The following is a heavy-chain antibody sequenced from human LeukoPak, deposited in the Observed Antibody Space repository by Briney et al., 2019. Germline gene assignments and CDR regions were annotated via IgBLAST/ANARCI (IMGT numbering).Heavy chain of an antibody. D-gene: IGHD4-23*01. J-gene: IGHJ4*02. V-gene: IGHV1-24*01. CDR1: GYSFTGYY. CDR2: FDPEDGET. CDR3: ATENYGGNPGADY. Sequence: ASVKVSCKASGYSFTGYYMHWVRQAPGQGLEWMGGFDPEDGETIYAQKFQGRVTMTEDTSTDTAYMELSSLRSEDTAVYYCATENYGGNPGADYWGQGTLVTVSS.